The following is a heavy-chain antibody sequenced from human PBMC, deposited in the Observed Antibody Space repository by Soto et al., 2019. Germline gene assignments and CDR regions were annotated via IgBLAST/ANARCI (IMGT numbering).Heavy chain of an antibody. CDR2: IYHSGST. CDR3: ARGTDDYRDYYGMEV. D-gene: IGHD4-17*01. Sequence: LSLTCAVSGGSISSSNWWSWVRQPPVKGLECIGEIYHSGSTNYNPSLKSRVTISVDKSKNQFSLKLSSVTAADTAVYDCARGTDDYRDYYGMEVWGQGTTVTVSS. CDR1: GGSISSSNW. J-gene: IGHJ6*02. V-gene: IGHV4-4*02.